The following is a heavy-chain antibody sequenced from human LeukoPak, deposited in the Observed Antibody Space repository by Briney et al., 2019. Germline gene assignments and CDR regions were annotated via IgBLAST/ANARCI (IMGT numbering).Heavy chain of an antibody. CDR2: INHSGST. CDR3: ARGVGGYDSDLRYSSGWYGDY. V-gene: IGHV4-34*01. D-gene: IGHD6-19*01. CDR1: GGSFSGYY. J-gene: IGHJ4*02. Sequence: SETLSLTCAVYGGSFSGYYWSWIRHPPGKGLEWIGEINHSGSTNYNPSLKSRVTISVDTSKNQFSLKLSSVTAADRAVFYWARGVGGYDSDLRYSSGWYGDYWGQGTLVTVSS.